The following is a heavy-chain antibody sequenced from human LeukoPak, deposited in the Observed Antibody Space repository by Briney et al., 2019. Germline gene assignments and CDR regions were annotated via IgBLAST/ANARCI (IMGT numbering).Heavy chain of an antibody. D-gene: IGHD3-22*01. CDR2: INWNGGST. Sequence: GGSLRLSCAASGFTFDDYGMSWVRQAPGKGLEWVSGINWNGGSTGYADSVKGRFTISRDNAKNSLYLQMNSLRAEDTALYYCARESHSMIVSDGAFDIWGQGTMVTVSS. CDR3: ARESHSMIVSDGAFDI. CDR1: GFTFDDYG. J-gene: IGHJ3*02. V-gene: IGHV3-20*04.